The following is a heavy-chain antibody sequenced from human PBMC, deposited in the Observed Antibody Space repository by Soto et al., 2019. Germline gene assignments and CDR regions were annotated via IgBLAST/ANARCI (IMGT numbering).Heavy chain of an antibody. CDR2: IYYSGST. CDR3: PVRPVPAAIGATFDY. CDR1: GGSISSSSYY. J-gene: IGHJ4*02. V-gene: IGHV4-39*01. D-gene: IGHD2-2*02. Sequence: SETLSLTCTVSGGSISSSSYYWGWIRQPPGKGLEWIGSIYYSGSTYYNPSLKSRVTISVDTSKNQFSLKLGSVTAADTAVYYCPVRPVPAAIGATFDYWGQGTLVTVSS.